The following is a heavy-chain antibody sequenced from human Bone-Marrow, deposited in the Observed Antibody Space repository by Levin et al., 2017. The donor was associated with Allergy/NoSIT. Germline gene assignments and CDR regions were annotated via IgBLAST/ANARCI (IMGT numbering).Heavy chain of an antibody. J-gene: IGHJ6*02. CDR1: GFTFSSYA. Sequence: LSLTCAASGFTFSSYAMHWVRQAPGKGLEWVAVISYDGSNKYYADSVKGRFTISRDNSNNALYLQMNSLRAEDTAVYYCARDQRLPGYCSGGSCPYYYYYGMDVWGQGTTVTVSS. CDR2: ISYDGSNK. V-gene: IGHV3-30-3*01. CDR3: ARDQRLPGYCSGGSCPYYYYYGMDV. D-gene: IGHD2-15*01.